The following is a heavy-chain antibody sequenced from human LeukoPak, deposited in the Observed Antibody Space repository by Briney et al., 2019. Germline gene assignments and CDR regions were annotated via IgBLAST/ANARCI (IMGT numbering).Heavy chain of an antibody. CDR1: GYTFTSYG. Sequence: GASVKVSCKASGYTFTSYGISWVRQAPGQGLEWMGWISAYNGNTNYAQKLQGRVTMTTDTSTSTAYKELRSLRSDDTAVYYCARAMGIFGVVYYFDYWGQGTLVTVSS. J-gene: IGHJ4*02. D-gene: IGHD3-3*01. CDR3: ARAMGIFGVVYYFDY. CDR2: ISAYNGNT. V-gene: IGHV1-18*01.